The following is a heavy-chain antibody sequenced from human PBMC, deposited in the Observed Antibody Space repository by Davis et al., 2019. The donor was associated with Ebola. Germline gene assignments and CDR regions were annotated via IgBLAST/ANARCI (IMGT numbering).Heavy chain of an antibody. V-gene: IGHV1-24*01. J-gene: IGHJ4*02. Sequence: ASVKVSCKVSGYNLTELSMHWVRQAPGKGLEWMGGFDPEDGETIYAQKFQGRVTMTEDTSTDTAYMELSRLRSDDTAVYYCARDSPDYGDYYYWGQGTLVTVSS. CDR1: GYNLTELS. CDR3: ARDSPDYGDYYY. D-gene: IGHD4-17*01. CDR2: FDPEDGET.